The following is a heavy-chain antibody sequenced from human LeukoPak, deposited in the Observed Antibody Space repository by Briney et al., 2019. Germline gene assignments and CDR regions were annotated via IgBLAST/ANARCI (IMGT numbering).Heavy chain of an antibody. CDR3: ARGALADMYYFDY. D-gene: IGHD6-19*01. Sequence: SVKVSCKASGGTFSSYAISWVRQAPGQGLEWMGGIIPIFGTASYAQKFQGRVTITADESTSTAYMELSSLRSEDMAVYYCARGALADMYYFDYWGQGTLVTVSS. CDR1: GGTFSSYA. V-gene: IGHV1-69*13. CDR2: IIPIFGTA. J-gene: IGHJ4*02.